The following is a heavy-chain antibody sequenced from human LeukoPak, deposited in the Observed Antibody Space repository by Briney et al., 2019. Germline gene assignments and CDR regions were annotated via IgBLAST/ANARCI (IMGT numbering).Heavy chain of an antibody. J-gene: IGHJ4*02. CDR1: GFTFSSYW. D-gene: IGHD2-21*01. CDR3: AKAPVTSCRGAYCYPFDY. Sequence: GGSLRLSCAASGFTFSSYWMSWVRQAPGKGLEWVANIKQDGSEKYYVDSVKGRFTISRDNAKNSLYLQMNSLRAEDAAVYYCAKAPVTSCRGAYCYPFDYWGQGTLVTVSS. V-gene: IGHV3-7*03. CDR2: IKQDGSEK.